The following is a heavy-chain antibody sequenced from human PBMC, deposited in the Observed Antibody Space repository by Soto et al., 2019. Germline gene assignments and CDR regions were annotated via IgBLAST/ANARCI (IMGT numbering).Heavy chain of an antibody. CDR3: ARSGGRNYYYGMDV. CDR2: ISAYSST. CDR1: GYAFNTYG. D-gene: IGHD2-15*01. V-gene: IGHV1-18*01. J-gene: IGHJ6*02. Sequence: GASVKVSCKASGYAFNTYGISWVRQAPGQGLEWMGWISAYSSTNYAQKLQGRVTMTTDTSTSTAYMELRSLRSDDTAVYYCARSGGRNYYYGMDVWGQGTTVTVSS.